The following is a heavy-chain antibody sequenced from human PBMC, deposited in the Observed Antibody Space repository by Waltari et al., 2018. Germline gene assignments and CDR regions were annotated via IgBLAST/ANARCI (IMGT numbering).Heavy chain of an antibody. V-gene: IGHV4-59*01. Sequence: QVQLQESGPGLVKPSETLSLNCTVPGGSISSTYWSWIRQPPGKGLEWIGYIYYSGSNNYNPSLKSRVTLSINTSKNQFSLKLTSVTAADTAVYYCASLGRYTWNYYAFDVWGQGTKVTVSS. CDR1: GGSISSTY. CDR2: IYYSGSN. J-gene: IGHJ3*01. D-gene: IGHD1-7*01. CDR3: ASLGRYTWNYYAFDV.